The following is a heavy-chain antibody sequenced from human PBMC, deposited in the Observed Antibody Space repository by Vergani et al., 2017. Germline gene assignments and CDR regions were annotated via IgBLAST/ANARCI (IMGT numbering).Heavy chain of an antibody. Sequence: EVQLSESGGGLVQPGGSLRLSCAASGFTFSSYAMSWVRQAPGKGLEWVGFIRSKAYGGTTEYAASVKGRFTIARDDSKSIAYLQMNSLKTEDSAVYYCTRDAPESGSGYYSTPVYFDYWGQGTLVTVSS. J-gene: IGHJ4*02. CDR3: TRDAPESGSGYYSTPVYFDY. CDR1: GFTFSSYA. D-gene: IGHD3-22*01. CDR2: IRSKAYGGTT. V-gene: IGHV3-49*04.